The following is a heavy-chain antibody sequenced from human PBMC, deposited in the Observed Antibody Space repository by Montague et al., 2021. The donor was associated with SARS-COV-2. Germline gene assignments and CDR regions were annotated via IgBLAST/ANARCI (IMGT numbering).Heavy chain of an antibody. CDR2: IYSSGST. CDR1: GGSIRSYY. V-gene: IGHV4-59*01. Sequence: SETLSLTCTVSGGSIRSYYWSWIWQPHGQGLEWIGEIYSSGSTNYNPSLKRRVTITMYTSKSQFSLKLTSVTAAATAVYYCSRHTRGWQPFDFWGQGTLVTVSS. CDR3: SRHTRGWQPFDF. D-gene: IGHD6-19*01. J-gene: IGHJ4*02.